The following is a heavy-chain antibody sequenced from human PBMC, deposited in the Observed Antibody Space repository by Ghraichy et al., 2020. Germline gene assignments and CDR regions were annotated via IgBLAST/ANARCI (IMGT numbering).Heavy chain of an antibody. CDR2: IYPGDSDS. V-gene: IGHV5-51*01. Sequence: GESLNISCEGSGYDFSAYWIAWVRQMPGKGLEWMAIIYPGDSDSRYSPSFQGQVTISVDKSVNSAYLQWGSLKASDTAVYYCAIGDLMLWFGERMPPLAHWGQGTLVSVSS. CDR3: AIGDLMLWFGERMPPLAH. D-gene: IGHD3-10*01. CDR1: GYDFSAYW. J-gene: IGHJ4*02.